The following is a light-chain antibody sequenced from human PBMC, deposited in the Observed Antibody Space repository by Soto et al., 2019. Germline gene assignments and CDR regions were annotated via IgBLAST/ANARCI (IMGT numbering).Light chain of an antibody. CDR2: SNN. V-gene: IGLV1-44*01. Sequence: QLVLTQPPSASGTPGQRVTISCSGSRSNIGSNTANWYQQLPGTAPKVLIYSNNQRPSGVPDRFSGSKSGTSASLAISGLQSEDEADYYCAAWDDSLNGVVFGGGTKLTVL. J-gene: IGLJ2*01. CDR1: RSNIGSNT. CDR3: AAWDDSLNGVV.